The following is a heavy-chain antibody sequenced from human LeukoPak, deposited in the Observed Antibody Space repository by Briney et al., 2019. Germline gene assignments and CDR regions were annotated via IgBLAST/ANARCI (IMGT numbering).Heavy chain of an antibody. CDR1: GGSVSSGSYY. CDR2: IYYSGST. CDR3: ARAVGGYSYGLDVGY. Sequence: PSETLSLTCTVSGGSVSSGSYYWSWIRQPPGKGLEWIGYIYYSGSTNYNPSLKSRVTISVDTSKNQFSLKLSSVTAADTAVYYCARAVGGYSYGLDVGYWGQGTLVTVSS. D-gene: IGHD5-18*01. V-gene: IGHV4-61*01. J-gene: IGHJ4*02.